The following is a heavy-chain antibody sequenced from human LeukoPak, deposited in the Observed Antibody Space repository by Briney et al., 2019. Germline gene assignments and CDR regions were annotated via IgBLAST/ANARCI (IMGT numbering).Heavy chain of an antibody. J-gene: IGHJ3*02. D-gene: IGHD6-19*01. CDR2: IYTSGNT. Sequence: SETLSLTCTVSGGSISSGSYYWSWIRQPAGKGLEWIGRIYTSGNTNYNPSLKSRVTISVDTSKNQFSLKLSSVTAADTAAYYCARDPPLYSSGWTYAFDIWGQGTMVTVSS. CDR1: GGSISSGSYY. V-gene: IGHV4-61*02. CDR3: ARDPPLYSSGWTYAFDI.